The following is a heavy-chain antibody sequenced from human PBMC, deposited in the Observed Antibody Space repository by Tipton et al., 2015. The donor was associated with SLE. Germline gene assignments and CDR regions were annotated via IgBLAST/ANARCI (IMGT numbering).Heavy chain of an antibody. CDR2: IYYSGST. Sequence: TLSLTCTVSGGSISSYHWSWIRQPPGKGLEWIGYIYYSGSTNYNPSLKSRVTISLDTSKNQFSLKLSSVTAADTAVYYCTRQPSGINWFDPWGQGTLVTVSS. J-gene: IGHJ5*02. D-gene: IGHD6-19*01. CDR3: TRQPSGINWFDP. CDR1: GGSISSYH. V-gene: IGHV4-59*08.